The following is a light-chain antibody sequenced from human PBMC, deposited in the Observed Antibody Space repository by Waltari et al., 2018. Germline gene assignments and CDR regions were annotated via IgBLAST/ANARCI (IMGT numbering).Light chain of an antibody. CDR1: SSDFGSYNL. CDR3: CSYAGSSWV. Sequence: QSALTQPASVSGSPGQSITISCPGTSSDFGSYNLVSWYQQHPDKAPKLMIYEGTKRPSGVSNRFSGSKSGNTASLTISGLQAEDEADYYCCSYAGSSWVFGGGTKLTVL. J-gene: IGLJ3*02. CDR2: EGT. V-gene: IGLV2-23*01.